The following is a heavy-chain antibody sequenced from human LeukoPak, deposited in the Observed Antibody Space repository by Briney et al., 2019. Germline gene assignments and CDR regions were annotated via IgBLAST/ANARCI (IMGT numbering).Heavy chain of an antibody. V-gene: IGHV3-30-3*01. J-gene: IGHJ4*02. CDR2: ISYDGSNK. CDR1: GFTFSSYA. CDR3: ASRRLWLQNGESAFDY. D-gene: IGHD5-18*01. Sequence: GRSLRLSCAASGFTFSSYAVHWVRQAPGKGLEWVAVISYDGSNKDYADSVKGRFTISRDNSKDTLYLQMNSLRAEDTAVYYCASRRLWLQNGESAFDYWGQGTLVTVSS.